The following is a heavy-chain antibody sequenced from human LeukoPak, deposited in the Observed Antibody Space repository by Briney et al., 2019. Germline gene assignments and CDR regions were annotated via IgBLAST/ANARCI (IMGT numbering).Heavy chain of an antibody. D-gene: IGHD4-11*01. CDR2: INHSGST. CDR1: GGSLSGYY. Sequence: SETLSLTCAVYGGSLSGYYWSWIRQPPGKGLEWIGEINHSGSTNYNPSLKSRVTISVDTSKNQFSLKLSSVTAADTAVYYCARGPNVTTRLYFDYWGQGTLVTVSS. V-gene: IGHV4-34*01. J-gene: IGHJ4*02. CDR3: ARGPNVTTRLYFDY.